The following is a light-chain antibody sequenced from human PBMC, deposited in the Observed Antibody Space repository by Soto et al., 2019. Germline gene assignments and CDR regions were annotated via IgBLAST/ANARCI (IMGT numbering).Light chain of an antibody. V-gene: IGLV1-51*01. J-gene: IGLJ1*01. CDR1: SSNIGGNS. CDR2: DDN. CDR3: GSWDSSLSAYV. Sequence: QPVLTQPPSVSAAPGQKVTISCSGSSSNIGGNSVSWYQQLPGTAPKLLIYDDNKRPSGIPDRFSGSKSGTSATLGITGFQTGDEADYYCGSWDSSLSAYVFGTGTKVTVL.